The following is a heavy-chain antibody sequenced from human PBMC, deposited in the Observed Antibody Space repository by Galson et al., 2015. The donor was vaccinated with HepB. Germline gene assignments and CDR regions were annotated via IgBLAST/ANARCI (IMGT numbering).Heavy chain of an antibody. V-gene: IGHV1-46*01. CDR3: AREVVVVAASEYYFDY. D-gene: IGHD2-15*01. CDR1: GYTFTSYY. J-gene: IGHJ4*02. CDR2: INPSGGST. Sequence: SVKVSCKASGYTFTSYYMHWVRQAPGQGLEWMGIINPSGGSTSYAQKFQGRVTMTRDTSTSTVYMELSSLRSEDTAVYYCAREVVVVAASEYYFDYWGQGTLVTVSS.